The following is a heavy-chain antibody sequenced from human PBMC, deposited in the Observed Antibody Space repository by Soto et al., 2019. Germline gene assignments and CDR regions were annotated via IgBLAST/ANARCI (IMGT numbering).Heavy chain of an antibody. V-gene: IGHV3-11*06. CDR2: ISSTSSYT. CDR3: ARGSCSVGSCSYFDY. CDR1: GFTFSDYY. J-gene: IGHJ4*02. Sequence: PGGSLRLSCAASGFTFSDYYMSWIRQAPGKGLEWVSYISSTSSYTNYADSVKGRFTISRDNAKNSLFLQMNRLRAEDTAVYYCARGSCSVGSCSYFDYWGQGTLVTVSS. D-gene: IGHD2-15*01.